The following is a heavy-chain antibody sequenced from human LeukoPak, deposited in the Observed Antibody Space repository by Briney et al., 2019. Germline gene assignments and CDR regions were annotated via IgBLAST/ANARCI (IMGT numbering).Heavy chain of an antibody. CDR3: AKDAIRSGNYPNYFDY. CDR1: GFSFSSYG. CDR2: IRYDGSNT. J-gene: IGHJ4*02. D-gene: IGHD1-26*01. Sequence: NPGGSLRLSCAASGFSFSSYGMHWVRQAPGKGLEWVACIRYDGSNTYYTDSVKGQFTISRDNSKNTLYLQMNSLRAEDTAVYYCAKDAIRSGNYPNYFDYWGQGSLVTVSS. V-gene: IGHV3-30*02.